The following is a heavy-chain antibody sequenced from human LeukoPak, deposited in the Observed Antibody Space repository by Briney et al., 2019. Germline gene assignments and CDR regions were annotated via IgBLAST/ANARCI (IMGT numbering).Heavy chain of an antibody. D-gene: IGHD4-23*01. J-gene: IGHJ4*02. V-gene: IGHV3-48*01. CDR1: GFTFSTYS. Sequence: GGSLRLSCAASGFTFSTYSMNWVRQAPGKGLEWVSYISSSSSTIYYADSVKGRFTISRDNAKNSLYLQMNSLRVEDTAVYYCARGRPHGNDYWGQGTLVTVSS. CDR2: ISSSSSTI. CDR3: ARGRPHGNDY.